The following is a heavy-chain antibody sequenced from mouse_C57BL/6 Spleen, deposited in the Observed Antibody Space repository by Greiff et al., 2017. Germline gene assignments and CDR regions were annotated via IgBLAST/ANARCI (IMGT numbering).Heavy chain of an antibody. D-gene: IGHD1-1*01. CDR2: IDPEDGDT. CDR1: GFNIKDYY. J-gene: IGHJ3*01. Sequence: EVQLQQSGAELVRPGASVKLSCTASGFNIKDYYMHWVKQRPEQGLEWIGRIDPEDGDTEYAPKFQGKATMTADTSSNTAYLQLSSLTSEDTAVYYCTRYYYGSSWFAYWGQGTLVTVSA. CDR3: TRYYYGSSWFAY. V-gene: IGHV14-1*01.